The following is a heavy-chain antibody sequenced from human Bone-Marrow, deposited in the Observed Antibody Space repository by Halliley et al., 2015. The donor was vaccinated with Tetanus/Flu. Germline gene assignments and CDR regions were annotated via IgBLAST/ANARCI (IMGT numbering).Heavy chain of an antibody. V-gene: IGHV3-53*01. Sequence: SLRLSCAASGFTVSSSYMAWVRQAPGRGLGWVSVIYSGGTTYFADSVKGRFTVSRDNSKNTVYLQMNSLRVEDTAVYYCARDGGADYVEYGEAVPQEVGMDVWGHGTTVIVPS. CDR3: ARDGGADYVEYGEAVPQEVGMDV. CDR2: IYSGGTT. D-gene: IGHD4-17*01. J-gene: IGHJ6*02. CDR1: GFTVSSSY.